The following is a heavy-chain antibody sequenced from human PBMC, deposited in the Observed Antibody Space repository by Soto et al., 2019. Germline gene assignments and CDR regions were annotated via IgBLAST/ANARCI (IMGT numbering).Heavy chain of an antibody. J-gene: IGHJ4*02. V-gene: IGHV3-23*01. D-gene: IGHD5-18*01. CDR3: AKAPASSLTASRPFDE. CDR1: GNTFSNYA. Sequence: EVQLLESGGGLVPPGGFLRLSCEASGNTFSNYAMTWVRQAPGKGLEWVSAISGSGGSTYYAGSVKGRFTISRDNSKNTLFLHMNSLRAADTAIYYCAKAPASSLTASRPFDEWGQGALVTVSS. CDR2: ISGSGGST.